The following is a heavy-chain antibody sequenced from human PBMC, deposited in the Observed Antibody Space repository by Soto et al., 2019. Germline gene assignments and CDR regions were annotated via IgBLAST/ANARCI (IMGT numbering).Heavy chain of an antibody. J-gene: IGHJ6*02. CDR1: GFTFSDYY. Sequence: QVQLVESGGGLVKPGGSLRLSCAASGFTFSDYYMSWIRQAPGKGLEWVSYISSSGSTIYYADSVKGRFTISRDNAKNSQHLQMNSLRAEDTAVYYCARETNGFMGAIAPAGYYYYGMDVWGQGTTVTVSS. D-gene: IGHD1-26*01. V-gene: IGHV3-11*01. CDR2: ISSSGSTI. CDR3: ARETNGFMGAIAPAGYYYYGMDV.